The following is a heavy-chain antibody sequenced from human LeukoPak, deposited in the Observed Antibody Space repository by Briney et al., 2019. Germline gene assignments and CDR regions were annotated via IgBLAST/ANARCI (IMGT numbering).Heavy chain of an antibody. Sequence: SETLSLTCAVSGYSISSGYYWGWIRQPPEKGLEGIGSIYHSGSTYYNPSLKSRVTISVDTSKNQFSLKLSSVTAADTAVYYCARVRIRGYSYESYYYYYYMDVWGKGTTVTVSS. V-gene: IGHV4-38-2*01. J-gene: IGHJ6*03. CDR3: ARVRIRGYSYESYYYYYYMDV. D-gene: IGHD5-18*01. CDR2: IYHSGST. CDR1: GYSISSGYY.